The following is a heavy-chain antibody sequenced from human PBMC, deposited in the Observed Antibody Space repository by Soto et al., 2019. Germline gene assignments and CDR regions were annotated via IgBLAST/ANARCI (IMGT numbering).Heavy chain of an antibody. D-gene: IGHD1-26*01. V-gene: IGHV5-10-1*01. CDR2: IDPSDSYT. J-gene: IGHJ4*02. CDR1: GYSFTSYW. CDR3: ARWGIVGATDY. Sequence: GASLKISCKGSGYSFTSYWISWVRQMPGKGLEWMGRIDPSDSYTNYSTSFQGHVTISADKSISTAYLQWSSLKASDTAVYYCARWGIVGATDYWGQGTLVTVSS.